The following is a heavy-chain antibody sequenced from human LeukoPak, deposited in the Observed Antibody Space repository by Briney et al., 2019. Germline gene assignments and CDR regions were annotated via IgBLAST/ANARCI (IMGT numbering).Heavy chain of an antibody. Sequence: GGSLRRSCAASGFTFTDYYMSWIRQAPGKGLEWVSYISSTSNTIYQPDSVRGRFTISRDNAKNSVYLQMNSLRAEDTAVYYCASGMRVGPNIWGQGTLVTVSS. D-gene: IGHD1-26*01. V-gene: IGHV3-11*04. CDR1: GFTFTDYY. CDR2: ISSTSNTI. CDR3: ASGMRVGPNI. J-gene: IGHJ4*02.